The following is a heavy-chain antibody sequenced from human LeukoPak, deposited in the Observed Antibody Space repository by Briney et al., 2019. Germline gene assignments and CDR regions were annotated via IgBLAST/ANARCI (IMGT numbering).Heavy chain of an antibody. J-gene: IGHJ3*02. CDR2: IYTSGST. Sequence: SETLSLTCTVSGGSISSYYWSWTRQPPGKGLEWIGYIYTSGSTNYNPSLKSRVTISVDTPKNQFSLKLSSVTAADTAVYYCARPLYSSGWFDAFDIWGQGTMVTVSS. V-gene: IGHV4-4*09. D-gene: IGHD6-19*01. CDR3: ARPLYSSGWFDAFDI. CDR1: GGSISSYY.